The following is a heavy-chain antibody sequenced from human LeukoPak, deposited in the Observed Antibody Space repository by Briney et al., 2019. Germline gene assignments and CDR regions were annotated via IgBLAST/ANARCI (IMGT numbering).Heavy chain of an antibody. Sequence: SETLSLTCAVYGGSFSGYYWNWIRRPPGKGLEWIGEINHSGSTTYNPSLKSRVAISVDTSKNQFSLKLSSVTAADMAVYYCATSPATPRNYWGQGTRVTVSS. J-gene: IGHJ4*02. CDR3: ATSPATPRNY. CDR2: INHSGST. D-gene: IGHD2-15*01. V-gene: IGHV4-34*01. CDR1: GGSFSGYY.